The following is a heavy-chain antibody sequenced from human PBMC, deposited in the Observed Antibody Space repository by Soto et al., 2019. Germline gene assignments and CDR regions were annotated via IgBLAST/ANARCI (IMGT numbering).Heavy chain of an antibody. CDR1: GFTLTRST. D-gene: IGHD6-13*01. J-gene: IGHJ5*02. Sequence: QMQLVQSGPEVKKPGTSVKVSCKASGFTLTRSTVQWVRQARGQRLEWIGWIVVGNGNTNYAQKFQERVTITRDMSTSTAYMELSSLRSEDTAVYYCAGTGYSSSWYDPFNWFDPWGQGTLVTVSS. CDR3: AGTGYSSSWYDPFNWFDP. V-gene: IGHV1-58*01. CDR2: IVVGNGNT.